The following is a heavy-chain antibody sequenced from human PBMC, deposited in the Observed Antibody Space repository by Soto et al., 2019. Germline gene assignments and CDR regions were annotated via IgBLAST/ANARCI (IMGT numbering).Heavy chain of an antibody. CDR3: ARRLYDFWSGHPKGLDY. Sequence: EVQLVESGGGLVQPGGSLKLSCAASGFTFSGSAMHWVRQASGKGLGWVGRIRTKGNNYATAYAVSVKGRFTISRDDSRNTAYLQMNSLKTEDTAVYYCARRLYDFWSGHPKGLDYWGQGTVVTVSS. D-gene: IGHD3-3*01. CDR2: IRTKGNNYAT. CDR1: GFTFSGSA. J-gene: IGHJ4*02. V-gene: IGHV3-73*02.